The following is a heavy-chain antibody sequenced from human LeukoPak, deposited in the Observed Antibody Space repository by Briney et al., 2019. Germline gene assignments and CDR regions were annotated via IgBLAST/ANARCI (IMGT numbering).Heavy chain of an antibody. Sequence: GGSLRLSCAASGFSLNNYWMMWVRQAPGKGLEWVANIKSDGSDKYYVDSVKGRFTISGDNARNSLFLQMSSLRADDTATYYCATDPPWGSDVFDMWGRGTMVTVSS. CDR3: ATDPPWGSDVFDM. J-gene: IGHJ3*02. CDR1: GFSLNNYW. D-gene: IGHD7-27*01. V-gene: IGHV3-7*03. CDR2: IKSDGSDK.